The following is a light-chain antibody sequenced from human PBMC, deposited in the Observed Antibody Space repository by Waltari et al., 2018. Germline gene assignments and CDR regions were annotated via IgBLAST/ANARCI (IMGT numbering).Light chain of an antibody. V-gene: IGLV2-14*03. CDR2: DVS. CDR3: SSYARSSTLYV. CDR1: SSDVGGYNY. J-gene: IGLJ1*01. Sequence: SALTQPASVSGSPGQSITISCTGPSSDVGGYNYVSWYQQHPGKAPKLMIYDVSNRPSGVSNRFSGSKSGNTASLTISGLQAEDEADYYCSSYARSSTLYVFGTGTKVTVL.